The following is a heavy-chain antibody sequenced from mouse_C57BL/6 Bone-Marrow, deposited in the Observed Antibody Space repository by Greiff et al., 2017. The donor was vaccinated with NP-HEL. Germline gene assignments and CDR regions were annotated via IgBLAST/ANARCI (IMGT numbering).Heavy chain of an antibody. CDR3: ARRGREMDY. V-gene: IGHV5-6*02. CDR1: GFTFSSYG. J-gene: IGHJ4*01. CDR2: ISSGGSYT. Sequence: EVKLQESGGDLVKPGGSLKLSCAASGFTFSSYGMSWVRQTPDKRLEWVATISSGGSYTYYPDSVKGRFTISRDNAKNTLYLQMSSLKSEDTAMYYCARRGREMDYWGQGTSVTVSS. D-gene: IGHD3-3*01.